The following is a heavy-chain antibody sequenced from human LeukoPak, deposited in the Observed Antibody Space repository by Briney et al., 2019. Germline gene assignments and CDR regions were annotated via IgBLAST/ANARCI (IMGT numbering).Heavy chain of an antibody. CDR2: LNWNGDST. CDR3: AKDTMIVVVIQDAFDI. V-gene: IGHV3-20*04. Sequence: GGSLRLSCAASGFTFDDYGMNWVRHAPGKGLEWVSGLNWNGDSTGYADSVKGRFTISRDNSKNTLYLQMNSLRAEDTAVYYCAKDTMIVVVIQDAFDIWGQGTMVTVSS. J-gene: IGHJ3*02. CDR1: GFTFDDYG. D-gene: IGHD3-22*01.